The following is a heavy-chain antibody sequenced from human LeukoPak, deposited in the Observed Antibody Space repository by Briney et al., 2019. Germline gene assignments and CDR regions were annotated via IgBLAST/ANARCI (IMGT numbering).Heavy chain of an antibody. Sequence: PGGSLRLSCAASGFTFSSYEMNWVRQAPGKGLEYVSAISSNGGNTYYANSVKGRFTISRDNSKNTLYLQMGSLRAEDMAVYYCARVKVSGAFDIWGQGTMVTVSS. CDR1: GFTFSSYE. V-gene: IGHV3-64*01. J-gene: IGHJ3*02. CDR2: ISSNGGNT. CDR3: ARVKVSGAFDI.